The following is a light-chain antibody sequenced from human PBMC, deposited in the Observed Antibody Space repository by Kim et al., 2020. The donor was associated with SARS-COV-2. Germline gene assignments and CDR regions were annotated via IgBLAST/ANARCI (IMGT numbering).Light chain of an antibody. CDR1: QSVFYIFTNKNH. CDR3: QQYCSIPRT. V-gene: IGKV4-1*01. CDR2: WAS. J-gene: IGKJ1*01. Sequence: ATITCTSSQSVFYIFTNKNHLAWYQQKPGQPPKVLIYWASTRESGVPARFSGSGSGTDFTLTISSLQAEDVAIYYCQQYCSIPRTFGQGTKVDIK.